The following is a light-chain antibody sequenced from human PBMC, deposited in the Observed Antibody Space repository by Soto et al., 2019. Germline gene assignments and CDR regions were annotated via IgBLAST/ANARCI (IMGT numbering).Light chain of an antibody. Sequence: EIVLTQSPGTLSLSPGERATLSCRASQSVSSAYLAWYQHKPGQPPTLLIYAASSRVTGIPDRFSGSGSGTDFTLAISSLEPQDFAVYYCQQYGSSSTWPFGQGTKVEIK. J-gene: IGKJ1*01. CDR2: AAS. CDR1: QSVSSAY. V-gene: IGKV3-20*01. CDR3: QQYGSSSTWP.